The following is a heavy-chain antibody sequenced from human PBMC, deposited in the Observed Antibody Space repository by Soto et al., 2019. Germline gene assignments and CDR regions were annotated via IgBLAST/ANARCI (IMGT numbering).Heavy chain of an antibody. Sequence: TGGSLRLSCAASGFTFSNAWMSWVRQAPGKGLEWVGRIKSKTDGGTTDYAAPVKGRFTISRDDSKNTLYLQMNSLKTEDTAVYYCTTDFGIPIVVVPAASRIDYWGQGTLVTVSS. CDR1: GFTFSNAW. CDR3: TTDFGIPIVVVPAASRIDY. D-gene: IGHD2-2*01. V-gene: IGHV3-15*01. J-gene: IGHJ4*02. CDR2: IKSKTDGGTT.